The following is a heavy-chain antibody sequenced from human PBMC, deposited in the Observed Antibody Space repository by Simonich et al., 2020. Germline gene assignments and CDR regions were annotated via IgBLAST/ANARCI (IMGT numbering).Heavy chain of an antibody. CDR3: AKDLGERITMIVVVIDAFDI. D-gene: IGHD3-22*01. V-gene: IGHV3-23*01. CDR2: ISGSGGST. J-gene: IGHJ3*02. Sequence: GGGLVQPGWSLRLSCAASGFTFRSYAMSWVRQAPGRGLEWVSAISGSGGSTYYADSVKGRLTISRDNSKNTLYLQMNSLRAEDTAVYYCAKDLGERITMIVVVIDAFDIWGQGTMVTVSS. CDR1: GFTFRSYA.